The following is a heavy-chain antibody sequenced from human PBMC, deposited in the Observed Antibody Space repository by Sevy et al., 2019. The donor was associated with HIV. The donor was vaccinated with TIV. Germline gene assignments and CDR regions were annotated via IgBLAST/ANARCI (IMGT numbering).Heavy chain of an antibody. CDR3: ARESSYDYVWGSYRRYGYYFDY. D-gene: IGHD3-16*02. V-gene: IGHV3-7*03. CDR2: IKQDGSEK. CDR1: GFTFSSYW. Sequence: GGSLRLSCAASGFTFSSYWMSWVRQAPGKGLEWVANIKQDGSEKYYVDSVKGRFTISRDNAKNSLYLQMNSLRADDTAVYYCARESSYDYVWGSYRRYGYYFDYWGQGTLVTVSS. J-gene: IGHJ4*02.